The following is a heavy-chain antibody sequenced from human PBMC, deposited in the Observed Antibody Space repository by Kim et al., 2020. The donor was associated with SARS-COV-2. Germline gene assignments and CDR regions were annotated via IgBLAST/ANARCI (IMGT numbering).Heavy chain of an antibody. V-gene: IGHV3-23*01. D-gene: IGHD6-19*01. CDR3: AKDPGYSSGWYSRGIDY. Sequence: VKGRFTISREHTKNTLYLQMNSLRAEDTAVYYCAKDPGYSSGWYSRGIDYWGQGTLVTVSS. J-gene: IGHJ4*02.